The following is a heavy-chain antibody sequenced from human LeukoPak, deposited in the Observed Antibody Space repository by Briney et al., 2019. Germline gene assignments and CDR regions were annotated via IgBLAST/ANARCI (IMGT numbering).Heavy chain of an antibody. CDR3: AKVWFGELFGAFDI. Sequence: PGGSLRLSCAASGFTFSSYAMHWVRQAPGKGLEWVAVISYDGSNKYYADSVKGRFTISRDNSKNTLYLQMNSLRAEDTAVYYCAKVWFGELFGAFDIWGQGTMVTVSS. CDR1: GFTFSSYA. J-gene: IGHJ3*02. CDR2: ISYDGSNK. D-gene: IGHD3-10*01. V-gene: IGHV3-30-3*01.